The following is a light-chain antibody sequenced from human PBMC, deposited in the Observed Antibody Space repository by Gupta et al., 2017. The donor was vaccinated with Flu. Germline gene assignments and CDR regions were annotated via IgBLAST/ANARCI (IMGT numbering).Light chain of an antibody. CDR3: QQDDNLPLT. CDR2: DAS. Sequence: DIQMTQSPSSLSAPVGDRVTITCQASQDISNYLNWYQQKPGKAPKLLIYDASNLETGVPSRFSGSGSGTDFTFTISSLQPEDFATYYCQQDDNLPLTFGGGTKVEIK. CDR1: QDISNY. V-gene: IGKV1-33*01. J-gene: IGKJ4*01.